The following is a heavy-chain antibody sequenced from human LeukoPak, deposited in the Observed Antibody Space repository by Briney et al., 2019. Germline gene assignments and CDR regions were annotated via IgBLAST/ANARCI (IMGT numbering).Heavy chain of an antibody. V-gene: IGHV3-21*01. J-gene: IGHJ4*02. CDR3: ARARGIAVADL. CDR2: ISGSSSYI. CDR1: GFTFSSYA. D-gene: IGHD6-19*01. Sequence: GRSLRLSCAASGFTFSSYAMHWVRQAPGKGLEWVSSISGSSSYIYYADSVKGRFTISRDNAKNSLYLQLNSLRAEDTALYYCARARGIAVADLWGQGTLVTVSS.